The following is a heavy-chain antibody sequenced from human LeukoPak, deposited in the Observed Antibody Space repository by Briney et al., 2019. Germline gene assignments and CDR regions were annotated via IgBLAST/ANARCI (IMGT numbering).Heavy chain of an antibody. Sequence: SETLSLTCAVYGGSFSGYYWSWIRQPPGKGLEWIGEINHSGSTNYNPSLKSRVTISVDTSKNQFSLKLSSVTAADTAVYYCARGRRRFDYWGQGTLVTVSS. J-gene: IGHJ4*02. CDR1: GGSFSGYY. V-gene: IGHV4-34*01. CDR3: ARGRRRFDY. CDR2: INHSGST.